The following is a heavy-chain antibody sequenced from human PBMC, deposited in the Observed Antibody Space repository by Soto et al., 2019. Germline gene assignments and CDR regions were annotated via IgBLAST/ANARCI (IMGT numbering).Heavy chain of an antibody. D-gene: IGHD2-15*01. Sequence: GASVKVSCKASGYTFTGYYMHWVRQAPGQGLEWMGWINPNSGGTNYAQKFQGWVTMTRDTSISTAYMELSRLRSDDTAVYYCARDQKVGYGFYYYYYGMDVWGQGTTVNVSS. V-gene: IGHV1-2*04. J-gene: IGHJ6*02. CDR2: INPNSGGT. CDR1: GYTFTGYY. CDR3: ARDQKVGYGFYYYYYGMDV.